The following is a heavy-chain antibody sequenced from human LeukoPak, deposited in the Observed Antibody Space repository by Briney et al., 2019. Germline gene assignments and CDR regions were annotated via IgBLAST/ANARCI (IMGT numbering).Heavy chain of an antibody. CDR1: GSTFSSYA. CDR2: ISGSGGST. D-gene: IGHD4/OR15-4a*01. Sequence: PGGSLRLSCAASGSTFSSYAMSWVRQAPGKGLEWVSAISGSGGSTYYADSVKGRFTISRDNSKNTLYLQMNSLRAEDTAVYYCAKGDDYGPNFFYYMDVWGKGTTVTVSS. CDR3: AKGDDYGPNFFYYMDV. V-gene: IGHV3-23*01. J-gene: IGHJ6*03.